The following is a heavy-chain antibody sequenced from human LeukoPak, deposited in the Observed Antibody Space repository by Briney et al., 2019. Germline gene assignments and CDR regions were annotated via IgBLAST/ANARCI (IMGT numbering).Heavy chain of an antibody. CDR3: ARGGYVWGTTFEY. CDR1: GGSISTDY. D-gene: IGHD3-16*01. Sequence: PSETLSLTCTVSGGSISTDYWNWIRQPPGKGLEWIGSMYYSGSTNYNPSLKSRVTISVDTSKNQFSLKLSSVTAADTAVYYCARGGYVWGTTFEYWGQGTLVTVSS. J-gene: IGHJ4*02. CDR2: MYYSGST. V-gene: IGHV4-59*01.